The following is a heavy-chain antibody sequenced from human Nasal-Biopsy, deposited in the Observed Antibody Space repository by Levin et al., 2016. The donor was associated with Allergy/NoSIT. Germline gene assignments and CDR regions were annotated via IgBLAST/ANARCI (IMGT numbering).Heavy chain of an antibody. J-gene: IGHJ6*02. V-gene: IGHV4-39*01. Sequence: SETLSLTCTVSGGSISTSSYYWGWIRQPPGKGLEWIGSISYSGSTYYNPSLKSRVTISVDTSKNQFSLKVSSVTAADTAVYYCARHFPNTSGWYYYGMDVWGQGTTVTVSS. CDR3: ARHFPNTSGWYYYGMDV. CDR1: GGSISTSSYY. D-gene: IGHD6-19*01. CDR2: ISYSGST.